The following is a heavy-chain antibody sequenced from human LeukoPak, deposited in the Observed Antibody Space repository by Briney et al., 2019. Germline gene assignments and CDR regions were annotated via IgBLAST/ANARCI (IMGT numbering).Heavy chain of an antibody. CDR2: IYYSGST. CDR1: GGSISTYY. D-gene: IGHD3-22*01. V-gene: IGHV4-59*01. J-gene: IGHJ3*02. CDR3: ARGTYYYNSDTSWSDVFDI. Sequence: SETLSLTCTVSGGSISTYYWSWVRQSPGKGLERIGHIYYSGSTNYNPSLKSRVAMSVDTSKNQFSLKLSSVTAADTAVYYCARGTYYYNSDTSWSDVFDIWGQGTMVTVSS.